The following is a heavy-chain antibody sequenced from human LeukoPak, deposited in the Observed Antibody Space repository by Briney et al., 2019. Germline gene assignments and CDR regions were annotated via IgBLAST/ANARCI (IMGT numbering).Heavy chain of an antibody. Sequence: ASVKVSCKASGYTFTSYGISWVRQAPGQGLEWMGWISAYNGNTNYAQRLQGGVTMTTDTSTSTAYMELRSLRSDDSAVYYCAREKVMVLWFGESRNFDYWGQGTLVTVSS. CDR2: ISAYNGNT. J-gene: IGHJ4*02. CDR1: GYTFTSYG. CDR3: AREKVMVLWFGESRNFDY. V-gene: IGHV1-18*01. D-gene: IGHD3-10*01.